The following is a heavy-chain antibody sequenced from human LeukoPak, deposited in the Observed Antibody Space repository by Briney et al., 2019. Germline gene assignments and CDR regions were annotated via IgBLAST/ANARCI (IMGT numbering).Heavy chain of an antibody. CDR2: ISYDGSNK. CDR3: ARGPYDSSGYYDY. D-gene: IGHD3-22*01. J-gene: IGHJ4*02. Sequence: GRSLRLSCAASGFTFSSYAMHWVRQAPGKGLEWVAVISYDGSNKCYADSVKGRFTISRDNSKNTLYLQMNSLRAEDTAVYYCARGPYDSSGYYDYWGQGTLVTVSS. V-gene: IGHV3-30-3*01. CDR1: GFTFSSYA.